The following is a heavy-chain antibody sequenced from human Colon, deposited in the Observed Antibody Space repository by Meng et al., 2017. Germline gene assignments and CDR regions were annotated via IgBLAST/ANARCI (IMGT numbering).Heavy chain of an antibody. D-gene: IGHD1-14*01. CDR2: ISGSGGST. CDR3: AKAEPYNYYYYYGMDV. V-gene: IGHV3-23*01. Sequence: GESLKISCAASGFTFSSYAMSWVRQAPGKGLEWVSAISGSGGSTYYADSVKGRFTISRDNSKNTLYLQMNSLRAEDTAVYYCAKAEPYNYYYYYGMDVWGQGTTVTVPS. J-gene: IGHJ6*02. CDR1: GFTFSSYA.